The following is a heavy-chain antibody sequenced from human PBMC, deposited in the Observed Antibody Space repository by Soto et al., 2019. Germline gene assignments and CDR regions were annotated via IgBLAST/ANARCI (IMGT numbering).Heavy chain of an antibody. CDR1: GGSISSSSYY. CDR2: IYYSGST. D-gene: IGHD4-17*01. J-gene: IGHJ3*02. V-gene: IGHV4-39*01. Sequence: SETLSLTCTVSGGSISSSSYYWGWIHQPPGKGLEWIGSIYYSGSTYYNSSLKSRVTISVDTSKNQFSLKLSSVTAADTAVYYCARRELLTVYGGYDDAFDIWGRGTMVTVSS. CDR3: ARRELLTVYGGYDDAFDI.